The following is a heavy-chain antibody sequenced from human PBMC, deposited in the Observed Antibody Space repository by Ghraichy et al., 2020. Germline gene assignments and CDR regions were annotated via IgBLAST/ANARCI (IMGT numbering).Heavy chain of an antibody. V-gene: IGHV3-7*03. J-gene: IGHJ4*02. D-gene: IGHD3-10*01. CDR3: ARDPKRGALDY. CDR1: GFSFSHSW. Sequence: GSLRLSCKASGFSFSHSWMSWVRQSPEKGLEWVANINDDGKERYYVDSLEGRFTISRDNDKNSLFLQITRLTVDDTAVYYCARDPKRGALDYWGQGTLVAVSA. CDR2: INDDGKER.